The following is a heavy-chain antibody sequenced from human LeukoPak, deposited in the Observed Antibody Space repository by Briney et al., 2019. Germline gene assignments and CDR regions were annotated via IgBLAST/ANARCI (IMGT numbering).Heavy chain of an antibody. V-gene: IGHV3-21*01. CDR1: GFTFSSFT. D-gene: IGHD3-10*01. Sequence: GGSLRLSCAASGFTFSSFTMNWVRQAPGKGLEWVSSINGNSFYIYYADSVKGRFTISRDNAKNSLYLQMNSLRAEDTAVYYCARDGGSGSYLYYFDFWGQGTLVTVSS. J-gene: IGHJ4*02. CDR3: ARDGGSGSYLYYFDF. CDR2: INGNSFYI.